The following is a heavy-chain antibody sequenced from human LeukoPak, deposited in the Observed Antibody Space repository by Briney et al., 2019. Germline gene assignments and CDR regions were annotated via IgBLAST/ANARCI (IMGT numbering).Heavy chain of an antibody. D-gene: IGHD1-26*01. J-gene: IGHJ6*03. V-gene: IGHV3-30*18. Sequence: GGSLRLSCAVSGFTFSSYGMHWVRQAPGKGLEWVAVISYDGSNKYYADSVKGRFTISRDNSKNTLYLQMNSLRAEDTAVYYCAKTLRVGYYYYYMDVWGKGNTVTVSS. CDR3: AKTLRVGYYYYYMDV. CDR2: ISYDGSNK. CDR1: GFTFSSYG.